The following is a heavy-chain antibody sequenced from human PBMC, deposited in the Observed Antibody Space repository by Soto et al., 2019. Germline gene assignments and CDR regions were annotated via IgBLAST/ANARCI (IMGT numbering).Heavy chain of an antibody. V-gene: IGHV1-8*01. CDR3: ARVDETYGDYPIEY. J-gene: IGHJ4*02. Sequence: QVQLVQSGAEVKKPGASVKVSCKASGYTFTSYDINWERQATGQGLEWMGWMNPNSGNTGYAQKFQGRGTMTRNTSISTAYMELSSLRSEDTAVYYCARVDETYGDYPIEYCGQGTLVTVSS. CDR2: MNPNSGNT. D-gene: IGHD4-17*01. CDR1: GYTFTSYD.